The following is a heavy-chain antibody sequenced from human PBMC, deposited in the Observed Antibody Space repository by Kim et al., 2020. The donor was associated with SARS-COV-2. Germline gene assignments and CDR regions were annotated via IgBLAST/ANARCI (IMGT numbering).Heavy chain of an antibody. Sequence: GGSLRLSCAASGFTFSSYGMHWVRQAPGKGLEWVAVISYDGSNKYYADSVKGRFTISRDNSKNTLYLQMNSLRAEDTAVYYCAKDRGDCSSTSCYEVGMDVWGQGTTVTVSS. D-gene: IGHD2-2*01. CDR1: GFTFSSYG. V-gene: IGHV3-30*18. CDR3: AKDRGDCSSTSCYEVGMDV. J-gene: IGHJ6*02. CDR2: ISYDGSNK.